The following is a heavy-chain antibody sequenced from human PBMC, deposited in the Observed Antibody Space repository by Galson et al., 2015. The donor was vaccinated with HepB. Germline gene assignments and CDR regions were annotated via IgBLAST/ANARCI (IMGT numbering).Heavy chain of an antibody. CDR2: ISSQGVST. CDR1: GFTFSSYA. CDR3: ARGRYCIGASCYWIDAFDI. D-gene: IGHD2-2*01. Sequence: SLRLSCAASGFTFSSYAIDWVRQAPGKGLEYVSGISSQGVSTYYANSVKGRFTISRDNSKNTVYLQMGSLRAEDMAVYYCARGRYCIGASCYWIDAFDIWGQGTMVTVSS. V-gene: IGHV3-64*01. J-gene: IGHJ3*02.